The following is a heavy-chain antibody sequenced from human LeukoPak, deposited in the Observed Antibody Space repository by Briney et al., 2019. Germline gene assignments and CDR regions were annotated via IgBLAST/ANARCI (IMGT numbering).Heavy chain of an antibody. CDR2: IHYSGST. D-gene: IGHD1-26*01. Sequence: PSETLSLTCTVSGGSISTNTYYWGWMRRPPGKGLEWIGTIHYSGSTYYTPSLKSRVTISIDTYKNQFSLKVNSMTATDTAVYYCASHSGRYRDAFEIWGQGAMVTVSS. J-gene: IGHJ3*02. CDR3: ASHSGRYRDAFEI. CDR1: GGSISTNTYY. V-gene: IGHV4-39*01.